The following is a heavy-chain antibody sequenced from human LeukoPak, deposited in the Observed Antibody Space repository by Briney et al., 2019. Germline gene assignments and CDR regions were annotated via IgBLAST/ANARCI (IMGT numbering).Heavy chain of an antibody. J-gene: IGHJ2*01. V-gene: IGHV4-59*01. CDR2: IHYTGNT. CDR1: GGSISSYY. CDR3: AREGAWSGYFDL. Sequence: SETLSLTCNVSGGSISSYYWSWIRQPPGKGLEWIGYIHYTGNTNYNRSLKSRVTISVDTSKNQFSLKLSSVTAADTAVYYCAREGAWSGYFDLWGRGTLVTVSS. D-gene: IGHD3-3*01.